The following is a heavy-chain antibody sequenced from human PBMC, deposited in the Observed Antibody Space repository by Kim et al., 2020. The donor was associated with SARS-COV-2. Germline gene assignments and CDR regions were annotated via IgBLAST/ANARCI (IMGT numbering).Heavy chain of an antibody. CDR2: INTNTGNP. CDR1: GYSFTNYA. D-gene: IGHD4-17*01. V-gene: IGHV7-4-1*02. Sequence: ASVKVSCKASGYSFTNYAINWVRQAPGQGLEWMGWINTNTGNPTYAQGFTGRFVFSVDTSVSTAFLQISSLQAEDTAVYYCARSYGDYSGPNHHLAYWGQGTLVTVSS. J-gene: IGHJ4*01. CDR3: ARSYGDYSGPNHHLAY.